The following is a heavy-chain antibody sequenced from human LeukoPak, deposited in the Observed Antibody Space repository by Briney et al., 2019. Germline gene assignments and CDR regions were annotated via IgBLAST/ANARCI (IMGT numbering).Heavy chain of an antibody. Sequence: GGSLRLSCTASGFTFGAYAMHWVRQVPGKGLEWVSLINKDGDATYYADSVNGRFTIPRDNSKNSLYLQMNSLRSEDSALYYCATWAFYHGLDAWGRGSTVTVSS. V-gene: IGHV3-43*02. CDR3: ATWAFYHGLDA. CDR2: INKDGDAT. J-gene: IGHJ6*02. D-gene: IGHD1-26*01. CDR1: GFTFGAYA.